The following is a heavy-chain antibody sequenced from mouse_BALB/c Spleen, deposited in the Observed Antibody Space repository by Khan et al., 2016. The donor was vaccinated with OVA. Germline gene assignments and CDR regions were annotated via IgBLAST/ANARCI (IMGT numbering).Heavy chain of an antibody. CDR2: IDPPNGNT. CDR3: DRVAGK. Sequence: EVKLMESGAELVKSGDTVKLSCTASGLNIKDTYMHWLKQSPEQGLEWIGRIDPPNGNTTYDPQFQGKATITADTSSNTAYLQLSNRTSEDTAVYYCDRVAGKWGQGTTVTVSS. V-gene: IGHV14-3*02. J-gene: IGHJ2*01. CDR1: GLNIKDTY.